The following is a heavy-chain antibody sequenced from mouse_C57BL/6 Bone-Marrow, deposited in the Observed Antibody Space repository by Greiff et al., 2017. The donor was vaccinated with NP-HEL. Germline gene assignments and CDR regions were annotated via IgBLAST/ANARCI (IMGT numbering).Heavy chain of an antibody. D-gene: IGHD1-1*01. CDR1: GYTFTDYE. J-gene: IGHJ1*03. CDR2: IDPETGGT. CDR3: TLITTVVRYFDV. Sequence: VKLMESGAELVRPGASVTLSCKASGYTFTDYEMHWVKQTPVHGLEWIGAIDPETGGTAYNQKFKGKAILTADKSSSTAYMELRSLTSEDSAVYYCTLITTVVRYFDVWGTGTTVTVSS. V-gene: IGHV1-15*01.